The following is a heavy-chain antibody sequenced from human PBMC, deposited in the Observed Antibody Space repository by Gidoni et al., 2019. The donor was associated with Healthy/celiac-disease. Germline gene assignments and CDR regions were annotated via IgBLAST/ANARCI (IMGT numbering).Heavy chain of an antibody. D-gene: IGHD2-2*02. J-gene: IGHJ6*02. V-gene: IGHV1-46*01. CDR2: INPSGGST. CDR3: ARDRRCSSTSCYTGYYYYYGMDV. Sequence: QVQLVQSGAEVKKPGASVKVSCKASGYTFTSYYMHWVRQAPGQGLEWMGIINPSGGSTSYAQKFQGRVTMTRDTSTSTVYMELSSLRSEDTAVYYCARDRRCSSTSCYTGYYYYYGMDVWGQGTTVTVSS. CDR1: GYTFTSYY.